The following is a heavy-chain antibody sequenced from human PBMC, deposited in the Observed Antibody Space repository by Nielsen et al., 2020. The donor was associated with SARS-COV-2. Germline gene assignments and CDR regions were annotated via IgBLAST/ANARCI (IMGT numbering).Heavy chain of an antibody. V-gene: IGHV4-59*01. CDR1: GGSISSYY. Sequence: SETLSLTCTVSGGSISSYYWSWIRQPPGKGLEWIGYIYYSGSTYYNPSLKSRVTISVDTSKNQFSLKLSSVTAADTAVYYCARARIAAPEYFQHWGQGTLVTVSS. CDR3: ARARIAAPEYFQH. D-gene: IGHD6-6*01. J-gene: IGHJ1*01. CDR2: IYYSGST.